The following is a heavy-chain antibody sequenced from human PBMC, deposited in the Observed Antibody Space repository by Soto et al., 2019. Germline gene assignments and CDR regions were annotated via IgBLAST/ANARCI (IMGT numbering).Heavy chain of an antibody. V-gene: IGHV1-58*01. CDR1: GFTFTSSA. CDR2: IVVGSGNT. D-gene: IGHD2-15*01. J-gene: IGHJ6*02. Sequence: EASVKVSCKASGFTFTSSAVQWVRQARGQRLEWIGWIVVGSGNTNYAQKFQERVTITRDMSTSTAYMELSSLRSEDTAVYYCAADTGRDYYYYGMDVWGQGTTVTVSS. CDR3: AADTGRDYYYYGMDV.